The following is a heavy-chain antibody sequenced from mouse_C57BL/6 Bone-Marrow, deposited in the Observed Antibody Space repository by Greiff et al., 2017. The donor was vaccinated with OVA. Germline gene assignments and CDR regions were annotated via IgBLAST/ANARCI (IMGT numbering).Heavy chain of an antibody. D-gene: IGHD2-12*01. CDR3: ARGAYRTN. CDR1: GYTFTSYG. V-gene: IGHV1-81*01. CDR2: IYPRSGNT. Sequence: QVQLQQSGAELARPGASVKLSCKASGYTFTSYGISWVKQRTGQGLEWIGEIYPRSGNTYYNEKFKGKATLTADKSSSTAYMELRSLTSEDSAVYFCARGAYRTNWGQGTTLTVSS. J-gene: IGHJ2*01.